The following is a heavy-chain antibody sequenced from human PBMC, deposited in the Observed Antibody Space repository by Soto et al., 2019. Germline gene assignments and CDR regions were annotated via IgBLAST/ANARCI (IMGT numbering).Heavy chain of an antibody. Sequence: SETLSLTCTVSGDSITNGYYWGWIRQPPGRGLEWIASVHHAGSTFYSPSLMRRVTISVDRSKNQFSLKVTSVTVADTAVYYCATSTEATGTLKYWGQGTLVTVSS. CDR3: ATSTEATGTLKY. V-gene: IGHV4-38-2*02. D-gene: IGHD6-13*01. CDR1: GDSITNGYY. CDR2: VHHAGST. J-gene: IGHJ4*02.